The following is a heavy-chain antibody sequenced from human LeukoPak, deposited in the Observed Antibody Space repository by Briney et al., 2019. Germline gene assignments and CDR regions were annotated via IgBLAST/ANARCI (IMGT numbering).Heavy chain of an antibody. J-gene: IGHJ6*02. V-gene: IGHV3-20*04. CDR2: INWNGVRT. CDR3: ARGSSHYYYFFGMDV. D-gene: IGHD3/OR15-3a*01. Sequence: GGSLRLSCAASGXAFTDYGMSWVRQAPGKGLEWVSGINWNGVRTEYADSVKGRVTISRDNANNSLFLEMNSLGAEDTGLYYCARGSSHYYYFFGMDVWGQGTTVTVSS. CDR1: GXAFTDYG.